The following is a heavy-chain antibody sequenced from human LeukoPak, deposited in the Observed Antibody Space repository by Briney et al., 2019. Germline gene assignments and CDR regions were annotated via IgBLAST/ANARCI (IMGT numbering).Heavy chain of an antibody. V-gene: IGHV3-23*01. D-gene: IGHD3-10*01. Sequence: PGGSLRLSCAASGFTFSYYAMTWVRQAPGKGLEWVSDISGNGDSTYYVDSVKGRFTISRDNSDYALYLQMNTLRAEDTAVYYCARVERSSRVHYFDFWGQGTLVTVSS. CDR1: GFTFSYYA. J-gene: IGHJ4*02. CDR2: ISGNGDST. CDR3: ARVERSSRVHYFDF.